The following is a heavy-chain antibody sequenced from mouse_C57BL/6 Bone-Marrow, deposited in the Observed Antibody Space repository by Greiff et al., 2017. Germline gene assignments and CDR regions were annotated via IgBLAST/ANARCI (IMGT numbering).Heavy chain of an antibody. CDR2: INPYNGGT. Sequence: VHVKQSGPVLVKPGASVKMSCKASGYTFTDYYMNWVKQSHGKSLEWIGVINPYNGGTSYNQKFKGKATLTVDKSSSTAYMELNSLTSEDSAVYYCARKTTVVARDWYFDVWGTGTTVTVSS. J-gene: IGHJ1*03. V-gene: IGHV1-19*01. D-gene: IGHD1-1*01. CDR1: GYTFTDYY. CDR3: ARKTTVVARDWYFDV.